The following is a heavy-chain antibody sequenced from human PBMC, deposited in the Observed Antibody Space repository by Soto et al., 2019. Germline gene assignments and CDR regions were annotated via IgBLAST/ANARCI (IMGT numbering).Heavy chain of an antibody. Sequence: GGSLRLSCAASGFTFSSYAMSWVRQAPGKGLEWVSGISGSGGTTHYADSAKGRFTISRDNSKNTLYLQMNSLRAEDTAVYYCAKSTARFSGTNWFDPWGQGTLVTVSS. D-gene: IGHD3-3*01. CDR2: ISGSGGTT. CDR3: AKSTARFSGTNWFDP. CDR1: GFTFSSYA. J-gene: IGHJ5*02. V-gene: IGHV3-23*01.